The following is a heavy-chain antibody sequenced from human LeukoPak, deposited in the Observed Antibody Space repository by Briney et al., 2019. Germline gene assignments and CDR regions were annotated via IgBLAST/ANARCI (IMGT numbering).Heavy chain of an antibody. Sequence: ASVKVSCKASGDTFTSYAISWVRQAPGQGLEWMGWIIAYNGNTNYAQKLQGRVTMTTDTSTSTAYMELRSLRSDDTAVYYCARDLFLRREQGIVVVPAARGMDVWGQGPTVTVSS. CDR1: GDTFTSYA. D-gene: IGHD2-2*01. J-gene: IGHJ6*02. V-gene: IGHV1-18*01. CDR2: IIAYNGNT. CDR3: ARDLFLRREQGIVVVPAARGMDV.